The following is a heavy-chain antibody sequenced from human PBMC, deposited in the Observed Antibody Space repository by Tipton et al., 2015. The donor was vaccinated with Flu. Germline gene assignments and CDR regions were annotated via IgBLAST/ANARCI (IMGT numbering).Heavy chain of an antibody. CDR1: GGSISGNP. D-gene: IGHD2-15*01. Sequence: TLSLTCSVSGGSISGNPWIRQSPGKGLEWLAYVSDSGSVRYNPPYTSRASIVADTPSNRFTLRLASVTEAETAVYYCSAESSGGSYSASWGQGILVTVSS. CDR3: SAESSGGSYSAS. V-gene: IGHV4-59*13. J-gene: IGHJ4*02. CDR2: VSDSGSV.